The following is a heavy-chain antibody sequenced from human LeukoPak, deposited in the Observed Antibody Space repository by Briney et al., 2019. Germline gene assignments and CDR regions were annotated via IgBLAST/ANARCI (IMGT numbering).Heavy chain of an antibody. CDR2: INYSGST. D-gene: IGHD6-13*01. Sequence: SETLSLTCTVSGASISSSSSYWAWIPQPPGKGLEWIASINYSGSTYYNPSLKSRVTISVDTSKQQFSLKLSSVTAADAAVYYCARGRPAAGQYFFDYWGQGALVTVSA. CDR1: GASISSSSSY. V-gene: IGHV4-39*01. CDR3: ARGRPAAGQYFFDY. J-gene: IGHJ4*02.